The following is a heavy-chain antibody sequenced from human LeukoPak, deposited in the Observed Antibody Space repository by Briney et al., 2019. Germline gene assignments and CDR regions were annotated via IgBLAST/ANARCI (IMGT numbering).Heavy chain of an antibody. CDR2: IYYSGST. Sequence: SETLSLTCTVSGESISGFYWNWIRQPPGKGLEWLGYIYYSGSTNYNPSLKSRVTISVDTSKNQFSLKLSSVTAADTAVYYCARLGGSTDYWGQGTLVTVSS. CDR3: ARLGGSTDY. CDR1: GESISGFY. D-gene: IGHD3-10*01. J-gene: IGHJ4*02. V-gene: IGHV4-59*08.